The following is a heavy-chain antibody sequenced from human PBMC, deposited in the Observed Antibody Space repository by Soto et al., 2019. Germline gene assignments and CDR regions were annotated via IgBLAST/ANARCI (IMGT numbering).Heavy chain of an antibody. D-gene: IGHD2-2*01. V-gene: IGHV4-34*01. CDR3: ARGPRYCSSTSCQAGLDP. Sequence: TSESLSLTCAVYGGSFSGYDLSWIRPPPGKGLEWIGEINHSGSTNYNPSLKSRVTISVDTSKNQFSLKLSSVTAADTAVYYCARGPRYCSSTSCQAGLDPWGQGTLVTVSS. CDR2: INHSGST. J-gene: IGHJ5*02. CDR1: GGSFSGYD.